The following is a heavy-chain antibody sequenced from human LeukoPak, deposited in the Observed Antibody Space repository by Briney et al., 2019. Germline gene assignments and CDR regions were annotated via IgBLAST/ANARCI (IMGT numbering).Heavy chain of an antibody. J-gene: IGHJ5*02. CDR3: ARVGEDYGDSNNWFDP. CDR2: IYYSGST. CDR1: GGSISSGGYY. Sequence: SETLSLTCTVSGGSISSGGYYWSWIRQHPGKGLEWIGYIYYSGSTYYNPSLKSRVTISVDTSKNQFSLKLSSVTAADTAVYYCARVGEDYGDSNNWFDPWGQGTLVTVSS. D-gene: IGHD4-17*01. V-gene: IGHV4-31*03.